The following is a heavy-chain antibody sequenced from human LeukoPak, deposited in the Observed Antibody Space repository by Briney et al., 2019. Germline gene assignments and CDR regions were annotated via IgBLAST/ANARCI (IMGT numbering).Heavy chain of an antibody. V-gene: IGHV3-74*01. CDR3: ARDSRYDFWSGYYTPAKFYYYYYMDV. CDR1: DFSFNRYL. CDR2: INTDGSST. J-gene: IGHJ6*03. D-gene: IGHD3-3*01. Sequence: GKSLRLSCVVSDFSFNRYLMHWVRQAPGKGLVWVSRINTDGSSTSYADSVKGRFTISRDNAKNTLYLQMNSLRAEDTAVYYCARDSRYDFWSGYYTPAKFYYYYYMDVWGKGTTVTVSS.